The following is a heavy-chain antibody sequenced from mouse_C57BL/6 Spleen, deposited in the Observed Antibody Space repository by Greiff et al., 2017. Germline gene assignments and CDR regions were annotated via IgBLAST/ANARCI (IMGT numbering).Heavy chain of an antibody. CDR3: ARSSGGYDWAY. D-gene: IGHD2-2*01. V-gene: IGHV5-4*01. J-gene: IGHJ3*01. CDR1: GFTFSSYA. Sequence: EVQLVESGGGLVKPGGSLKLSCAASGFTFSSYAMSWVRQTPEKRLEWVATISDGGSYTYYPDNVKGRFTISRDNAKNNLYLHMSHLKSEDTAMYYCARSSGGYDWAYWGQGTLVTVSA. CDR2: ISDGGSYT.